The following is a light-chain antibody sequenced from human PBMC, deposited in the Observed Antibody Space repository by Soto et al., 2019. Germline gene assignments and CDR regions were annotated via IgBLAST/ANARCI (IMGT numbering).Light chain of an antibody. CDR1: QTIASH. CDR2: AAS. Sequence: DIEVTQSPSSLSASVGDRVTITCRASQTIASHLNWYQQKPGEAPKLLIYAASSLQSGVPSRFSGTSSGTTFTLIISSLQPEDFATYSCQQSHTFPLTFGPGTRVEIK. CDR3: QQSHTFPLT. V-gene: IGKV1-39*01. J-gene: IGKJ3*01.